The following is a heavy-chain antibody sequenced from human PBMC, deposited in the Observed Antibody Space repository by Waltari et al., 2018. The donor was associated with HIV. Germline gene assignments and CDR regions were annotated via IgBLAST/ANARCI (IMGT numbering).Heavy chain of an antibody. CDR1: GYTFTGYY. J-gene: IGHJ4*02. Sequence: QVQLVQSGAEVKKPGASVKVSCKASGYTFTGYYMHWVRQAPGQGLEGMGWINPDNGGRKYAQKFQGRVTMTRDTSSSTAYMELSRLRSDDTAVYYCARDICNGGSCYSYYFDYWGQGTLVTVSS. CDR3: ARDICNGGSCYSYYFDY. CDR2: INPDNGGR. V-gene: IGHV1-2*02. D-gene: IGHD2-15*01.